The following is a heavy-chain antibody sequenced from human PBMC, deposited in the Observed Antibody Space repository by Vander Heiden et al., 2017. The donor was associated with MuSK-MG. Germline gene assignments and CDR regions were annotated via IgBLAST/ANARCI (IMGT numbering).Heavy chain of an antibody. J-gene: IGHJ6*02. V-gene: IGHV3-23*01. CDR3: ARPLGSYNYDQWYHYGMDV. D-gene: IGHD3-16*01. CDR2: ISGNAYRT. Sequence: EMRLLESGGGSAQPGKSLRLSCAASGFTFSISAMTWVRQAPGKGLEWVSSISGNAYRTYYADSVKGRFTISRDNSKNTLFLQLSSLRDEDKAVYYCARPLGSYNYDQWYHYGMDVWGQGTTVTVSS. CDR1: GFTFSISA.